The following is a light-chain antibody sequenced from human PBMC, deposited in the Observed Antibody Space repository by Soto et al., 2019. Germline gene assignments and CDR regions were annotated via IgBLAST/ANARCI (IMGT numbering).Light chain of an antibody. CDR1: QSVSSY. Sequence: EIVLTQSPATLSLSPGERATLSCRASQSVSSYLAWYQQKPGQAPRLLIYDASNRATGIPARFSGSGSGTDFTLTISRLEPEDSVVYYCQQRANWPPGTFGGGTKVEIK. V-gene: IGKV3-11*01. CDR3: QQRANWPPGT. J-gene: IGKJ4*01. CDR2: DAS.